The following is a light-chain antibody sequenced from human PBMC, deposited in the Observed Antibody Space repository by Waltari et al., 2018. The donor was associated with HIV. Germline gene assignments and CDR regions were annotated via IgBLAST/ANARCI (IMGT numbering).Light chain of an antibody. V-gene: IGLV3-1*01. J-gene: IGLJ2*01. Sequence: SYELTQPPSVSVSPGQTAIIHCSGDNLGDKYASWYQQRPGQSPVLVIYEDVKRPSGIPERFSGSNSGNTATLTISGTQAMDESDYYCQAWDSHNVIFGGGTKLTVL. CDR1: NLGDKY. CDR3: QAWDSHNVI. CDR2: EDV.